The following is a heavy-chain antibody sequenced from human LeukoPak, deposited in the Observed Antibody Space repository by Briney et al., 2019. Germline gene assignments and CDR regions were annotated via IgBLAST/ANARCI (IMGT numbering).Heavy chain of an antibody. CDR2: ISGYNGNT. CDR3: AKSDYGDVDY. Sequence: ASVKVSCKASGYTFTSYGISWVRQAPGRGLEWMGWISGYNGNTIYAQKLQGRVTMTTDTSTSTAYMELRSLRSDDTAVYYCAKSDYGDVDYWGQGTLVTVSS. V-gene: IGHV1-18*01. J-gene: IGHJ4*02. D-gene: IGHD4-17*01. CDR1: GYTFTSYG.